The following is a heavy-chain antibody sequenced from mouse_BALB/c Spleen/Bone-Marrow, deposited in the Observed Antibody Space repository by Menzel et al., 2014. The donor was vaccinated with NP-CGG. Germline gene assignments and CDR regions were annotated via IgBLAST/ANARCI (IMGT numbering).Heavy chain of an antibody. CDR3: SRLYYYGNFAY. CDR2: INPDSSTI. CDR1: GFDFSRYW. J-gene: IGHJ3*01. V-gene: IGHV4-1*02. Sequence: EVHLVESGGGLVQPGGSLKLSCAASGFDFSRYWMSWVRQAPGKGLEWIGEINPDSSTINYTPSLRDKFIISRDNAKNTLYLQMSKVGSEDTALYYCSRLYYYGNFAYWGQGTLVTVSA. D-gene: IGHD1-1*01.